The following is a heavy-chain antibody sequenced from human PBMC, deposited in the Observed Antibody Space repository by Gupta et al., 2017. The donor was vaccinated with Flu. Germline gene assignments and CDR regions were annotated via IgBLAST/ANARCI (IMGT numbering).Heavy chain of an antibody. CDR3: ASGGGTMWPRYFEY. CDR2: MNEVGSEK. J-gene: IGHJ4*02. CDR1: GFPFRTYW. Sequence: EVQLVESGGGLVQPGGSLRLLCAASGFPFRTYWMIWVRQAPGRGLEWVESMNEVGSEKNYVDSVEGRFTISRDNAKNSLYLKMNSLRADDSSVYYCASGGGTMWPRYFEYWGQGTLVTVSS. V-gene: IGHV3-7*02. D-gene: IGHD1-26*01.